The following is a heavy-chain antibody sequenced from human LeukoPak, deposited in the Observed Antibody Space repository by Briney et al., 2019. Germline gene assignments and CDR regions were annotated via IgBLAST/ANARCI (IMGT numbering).Heavy chain of an antibody. J-gene: IGHJ4*02. V-gene: IGHV4-39*01. CDR3: ARQLIQPRAFDS. Sequence: SETLSLTCNVYGDSINSPHYYWAWIRQPPGKGLEWIGSVYYRGGAYSHPSLKSRATIFVDTSKNHFSLRLGSVTAADTAVYYCARQLIQPRAFDSWGQGTLVTVSS. CDR2: VYYRGGA. D-gene: IGHD3-16*01. CDR1: GDSINSPHYY.